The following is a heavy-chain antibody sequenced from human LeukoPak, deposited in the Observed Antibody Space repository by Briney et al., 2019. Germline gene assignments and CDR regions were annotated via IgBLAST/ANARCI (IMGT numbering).Heavy chain of an antibody. Sequence: GGSLRLSCAASGFTFSSYSMNWVRQAPGKGLEWVSYISSSSSSTIHYADSVKGRFTISRDNAKNSLYLEMNSLRVEDTAVYYCARDLGHTGYDLYDYWGQGTLVTVSS. CDR2: ISSSSSSTI. D-gene: IGHD5-12*01. J-gene: IGHJ4*02. CDR1: GFTFSSYS. CDR3: ARDLGHTGYDLYDY. V-gene: IGHV3-48*04.